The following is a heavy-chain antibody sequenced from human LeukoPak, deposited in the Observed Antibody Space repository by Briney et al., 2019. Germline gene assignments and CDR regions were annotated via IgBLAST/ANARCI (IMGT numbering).Heavy chain of an antibody. J-gene: IGHJ6*02. V-gene: IGHV3-33*01. CDR1: GFTFSSYG. CDR3: AGGVRYYDSSGPTLYYYYGMDV. Sequence: GGSLRLSCAASGFTFSSYGMHWVHQAPGKGLEWVAVIWYDGSNKYYADSVKGRFTISRDNSKNTLYLQMNSLRAEDTAVYYCAGGVRYYDSSGPTLYYYYGMDVWGQGTTVTVSS. CDR2: IWYDGSNK. D-gene: IGHD3-22*01.